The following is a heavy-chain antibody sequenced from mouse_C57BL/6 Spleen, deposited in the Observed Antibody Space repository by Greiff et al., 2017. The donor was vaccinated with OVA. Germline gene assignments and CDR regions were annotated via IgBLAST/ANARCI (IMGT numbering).Heavy chain of an antibody. V-gene: IGHV1-55*01. Sequence: QVQLKESGAELVKPGASVKLSCTASGFNIKDYYMHWVKQRPGQGLEWIGDIYPGSGSTNYNEKFKSKATLTVDTSSSTAYMQLSSLTSEDSAVDYCSRGGELIGTKGYFDYWGQGTTLTVSS. J-gene: IGHJ2*01. D-gene: IGHD4-1*01. CDR3: SRGGELIGTKGYFDY. CDR2: IYPGSGST. CDR1: GFNIKDYY.